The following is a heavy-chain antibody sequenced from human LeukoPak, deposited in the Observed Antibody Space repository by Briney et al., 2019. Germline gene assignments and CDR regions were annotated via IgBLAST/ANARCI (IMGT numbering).Heavy chain of an antibody. V-gene: IGHV4-61*02. CDR2: IYTSGST. CDR1: GGSISSGSYY. J-gene: IGHJ4*02. D-gene: IGHD1-26*01. CDR3: ARVNGGFVSYCLDF. Sequence: SETLSLTCTVSGGSISSGSYYWSWIRQPAGKGLEWIGRIYTSGSTNYNPSLKSRVTISVDTSKNQFSLKLSSVTGADTAVYYCARVNGGFVSYCLDFWGQGTLITVSS.